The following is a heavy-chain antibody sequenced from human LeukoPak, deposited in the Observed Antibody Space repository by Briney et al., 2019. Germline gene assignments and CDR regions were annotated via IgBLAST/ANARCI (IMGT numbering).Heavy chain of an antibody. D-gene: IGHD6-13*01. CDR1: GYSISSGYY. V-gene: IGHV4-38-2*02. Sequence: PSETLSLTCTVSGYSISSGYYWGWIRQPPGKGLEWIGSIYHSGSTYYNPSLKSRVTISVDTSKNQFSLKLSSVTAADTAVYYCARGIKYYYYYYYMDVWGKGTTVTVSS. J-gene: IGHJ6*03. CDR2: IYHSGST. CDR3: ARGIKYYYYYYYMDV.